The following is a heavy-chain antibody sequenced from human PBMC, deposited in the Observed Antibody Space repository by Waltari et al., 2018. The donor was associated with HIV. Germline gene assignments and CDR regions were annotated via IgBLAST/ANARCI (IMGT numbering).Heavy chain of an antibody. D-gene: IGHD3-22*01. CDR1: EYSFTSYC. CDR2: IYPGDSDT. J-gene: IGHJ4*02. CDR3: ANLEEYDSSGYYKGYVDY. Sequence: EVHLVQSGAEVNKPGESLKISCTGSEYSFTSYCIVGVRQMPGKGLEWMGIIYPGDSDTRYSPSSQGQVTISADKSISTAYLQWSSLKDSDTAMYYCANLEEYDSSGYYKGYVDYWGQGTLVNDSS. V-gene: IGHV5-51*01.